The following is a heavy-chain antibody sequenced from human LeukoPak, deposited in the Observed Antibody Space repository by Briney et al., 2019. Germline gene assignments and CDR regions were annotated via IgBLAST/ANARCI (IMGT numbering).Heavy chain of an antibody. Sequence: ASVKVSCKASGGTFSSYAINWVRQATGQGLEWMGWMNPNSGNTGYAQKFQGRVTMTRNTSISTAYMELSSLRSEDTAVYYCARAYRATQFDYWGQGTLVTVSS. CDR3: ARAYRATQFDY. V-gene: IGHV1-8*02. CDR2: MNPNSGNT. CDR1: GGTFSSYA. J-gene: IGHJ4*02.